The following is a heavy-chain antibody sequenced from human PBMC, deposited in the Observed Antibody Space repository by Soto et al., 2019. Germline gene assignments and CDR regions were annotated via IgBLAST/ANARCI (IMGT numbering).Heavy chain of an antibody. Sequence: GGSLRLSCAASAFTFSSHAMHWVRQAPGKGLEWVSSISRSSGYIYYADSLKGRFTISRDNAKNSLYLQMNSLRGEDTAVYYCARGHYSLSAYDLSGMDVWGQGTTVTVSS. D-gene: IGHD5-12*01. V-gene: IGHV3-21*01. CDR3: ARGHYSLSAYDLSGMDV. CDR1: AFTFSSHA. J-gene: IGHJ6*02. CDR2: ISRSSGYI.